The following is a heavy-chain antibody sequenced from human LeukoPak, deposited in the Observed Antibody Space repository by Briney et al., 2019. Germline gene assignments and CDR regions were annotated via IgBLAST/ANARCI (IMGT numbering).Heavy chain of an antibody. CDR1: GVTFSSYA. CDR2: ISGSGGST. V-gene: IGHV3-23*01. CDR3: AKTRMEMATLGWFDP. D-gene: IGHD5-24*01. J-gene: IGHJ5*02. Sequence: GGSLRLSCAASGVTFSSYAMSWGRQAPGKGLECGSAISGSGGSTYYADSVKGRFTISRDNSKNTLYLQMNSLRAEATAVYYCAKTRMEMATLGWFDPWGQGTLVTVSS.